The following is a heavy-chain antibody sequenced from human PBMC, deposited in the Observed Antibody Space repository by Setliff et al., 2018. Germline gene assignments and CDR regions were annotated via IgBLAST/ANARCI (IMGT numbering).Heavy chain of an antibody. V-gene: IGHV4-39*07. CDR1: GGSISSSSYY. J-gene: IGHJ4*02. CDR3: ARGRVEMATITPFDY. CDR2: IYYSGST. D-gene: IGHD5-12*01. Sequence: SETLSLTCTVSGGSISSSSYYWGWIRQPPGKGLEWIGSIYYSGSTYYNPSLKSRVTISVDTSKNQFSLKLSSVTAADTAVYYCARGRVEMATITPFDYLGQGTLVTVSS.